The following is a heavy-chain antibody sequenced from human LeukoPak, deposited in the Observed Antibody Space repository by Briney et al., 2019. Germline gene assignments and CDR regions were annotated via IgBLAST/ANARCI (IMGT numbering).Heavy chain of an antibody. J-gene: IGHJ4*02. CDR3: ARDGYDTNGYYYALY. V-gene: IGHV3-33*01. Sequence: PGGSLRLSCVASGFTFSNYGLHWVRQAPGKGLEWVAIVWYDGSKKYYADSVKGRFTISRDNSKNTLYLQMNSLRVEDTAVYYCARDGYDTNGYYYALYGGQGTLVTVSS. CDR1: GFTFSNYG. CDR2: VWYDGSKK. D-gene: IGHD3-22*01.